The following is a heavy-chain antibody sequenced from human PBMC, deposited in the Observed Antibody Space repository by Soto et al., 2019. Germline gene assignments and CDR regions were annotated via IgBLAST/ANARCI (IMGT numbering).Heavy chain of an antibody. CDR1: GGPINSPDYY. CDR3: ARGISKYSSWYEPHTWCDA. J-gene: IGHJ5*02. V-gene: IGHV4-30-4*01. CDR2: LYFNGGT. Sequence: QVQLQEEGPGLVTPSQTLSLTCNVSGGPINSPDYYWSWIRQSPGKGLEWIGYLYFNGGTQYNPSLRTPVSMSLDTSKEHFSLKMRSATAADTAVYYCARGISKYSSWYEPHTWCDAWGQGALVTVSS. D-gene: IGHD6-13*01.